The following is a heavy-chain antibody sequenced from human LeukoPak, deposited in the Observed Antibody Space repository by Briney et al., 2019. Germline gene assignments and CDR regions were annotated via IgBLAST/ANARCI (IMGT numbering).Heavy chain of an antibody. CDR3: ARDRTTYNWNDEYYYYGMDV. CDR2: ISSSSSTI. CDR1: GFTFSSYS. Sequence: GGSLRLSYAASGFTFSSYSMNWVRQAPGKGLEWVSYISSSSSTIYYADSVKGRFTISRDNAKNSLYLQMNSLRAEDTAVYYCARDRTTYNWNDEYYYYGMDVWGQGATVTVSS. D-gene: IGHD1-20*01. J-gene: IGHJ6*02. V-gene: IGHV3-48*01.